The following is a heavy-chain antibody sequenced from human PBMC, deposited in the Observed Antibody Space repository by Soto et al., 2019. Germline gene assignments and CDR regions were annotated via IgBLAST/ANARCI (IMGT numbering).Heavy chain of an antibody. CDR3: ARQVVNYYDSSGTGAFDI. J-gene: IGHJ3*02. CDR1: GYSFTSYW. CDR2: IYPGDSDT. D-gene: IGHD3-22*01. V-gene: IGHV5-51*01. Sequence: PGESLKISCKGSGYSFTSYWIGWVRQMPGKGLEWMGIIYPGDSDTRYSPSFQGQVTISADKSISTAYLKWSSMKASDTAMFYCARQVVNYYDSSGTGAFDIWGQGTMVTVSS.